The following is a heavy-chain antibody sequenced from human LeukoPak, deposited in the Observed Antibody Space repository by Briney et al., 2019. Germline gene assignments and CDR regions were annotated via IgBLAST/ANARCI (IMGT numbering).Heavy chain of an antibody. V-gene: IGHV3-33*01. CDR1: GFTFSSYG. D-gene: IGHD1-26*01. J-gene: IGHJ4*02. CDR2: IWFDGSIK. CDR3: ARAVGPFDY. Sequence: GRSLRLSCAASGFTFSSYGMHWVRQAPGKGLEWVAVIWFDGSIKYYADSVQGRFTISRDNSENTLHLQMNSLRAEDTAVYYCARAVGPFDYWGQGALVTVSS.